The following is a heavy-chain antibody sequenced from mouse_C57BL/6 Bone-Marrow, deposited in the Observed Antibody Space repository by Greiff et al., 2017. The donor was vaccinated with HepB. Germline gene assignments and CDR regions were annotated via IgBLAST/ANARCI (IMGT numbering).Heavy chain of an antibody. D-gene: IGHD1-1*01. CDR1: GYTFTSYW. V-gene: IGHV1-59*01. CDR2: IAPSDSYT. J-gene: IGHJ3*01. Sequence: QVQLQQPGAELVRPGTSVKLSCKASGYTFTSYWMHWVKQRPGQGLEWIGVIAPSDSYTNYNQKFKGKATLNVDTSSSTAYMQLSRLPSEASAVYYCARSGYYYGSSYVPFAYWGQGTLVTVSA. CDR3: ARSGYYYGSSYVPFAY.